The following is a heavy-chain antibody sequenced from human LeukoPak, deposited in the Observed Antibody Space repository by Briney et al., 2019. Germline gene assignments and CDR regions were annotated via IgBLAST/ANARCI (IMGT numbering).Heavy chain of an antibody. CDR3: ARVHPGLHYDSSGYYPDY. CDR1: GGTFSSYA. D-gene: IGHD3-22*01. Sequence: SVKVSCKASGGTFSSYAISWVRQAPGQGLEWMGGITPIFGTANYAQKFQGRVTITADESTSTAYMELSSLRSEDTAVYYCARVHPGLHYDSSGYYPDYWGQGTLVTVSS. V-gene: IGHV1-69*13. CDR2: ITPIFGTA. J-gene: IGHJ4*02.